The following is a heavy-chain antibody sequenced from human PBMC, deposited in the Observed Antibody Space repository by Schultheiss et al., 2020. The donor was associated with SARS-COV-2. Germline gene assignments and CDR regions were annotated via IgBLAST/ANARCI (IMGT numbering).Heavy chain of an antibody. D-gene: IGHD2/OR15-2a*01. CDR3: TSIQNRWEYWYFDL. V-gene: IGHV3-23*01. CDR2: ISGSGGST. Sequence: GGSLRLSCAASGFTFSSYAMSWVRQAPGKGLEWVSAISGSGGSTYYADSVKGRFTISRDNSKNTLYLQMNSLRAEDTTVYYCTSIQNRWEYWYFDLWGRGTLVTVSS. CDR1: GFTFSSYA. J-gene: IGHJ2*01.